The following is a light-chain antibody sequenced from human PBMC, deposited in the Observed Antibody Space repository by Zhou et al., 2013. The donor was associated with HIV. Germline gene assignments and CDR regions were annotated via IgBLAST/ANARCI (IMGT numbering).Light chain of an antibody. Sequence: DIQLTQSPSFLSASVGDRVTITCRASQGISSSLAWYQQKPGTAPKLLIYGASTLQSGVPSRFSGSGSGTEFTLTISNLQPEDFATYYCQHLRTFGPRDRRVDLK. CDR1: QGISSS. CDR3: QHLRT. J-gene: IGKJ3*01. CDR2: GAS. V-gene: IGKV1-9*01.